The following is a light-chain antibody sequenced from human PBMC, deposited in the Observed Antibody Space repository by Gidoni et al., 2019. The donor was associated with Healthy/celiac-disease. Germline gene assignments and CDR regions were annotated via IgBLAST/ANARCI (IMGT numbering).Light chain of an antibody. CDR1: QSISDW. J-gene: IGKJ1*01. Sequence: IQMTQSPSTLSASVGDRVTITCRASQSISDWLAWYQQKPGEAPNLLIYKASRLESGVPSRFSGSGSGTEFALTISSLQPNDLATYYCQHYGSLWTFXQXTKVEIK. V-gene: IGKV1-5*03. CDR2: KAS. CDR3: QHYGSLWT.